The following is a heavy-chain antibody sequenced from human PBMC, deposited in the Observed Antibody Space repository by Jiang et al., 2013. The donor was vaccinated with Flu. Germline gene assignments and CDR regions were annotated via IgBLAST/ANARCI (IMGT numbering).Heavy chain of an antibody. V-gene: IGHV3-13*01. J-gene: IGHJ4*02. CDR1: GFTFSSYD. Sequence: RLSCAASGFTFSSYDMHWVRQATGKGLEWVSAIGTAGDTYYPGSVKGRFTISRENAKNSLYLQMNSLRAGDTAVYYCARDRGDYSFDYWGQGTLVTVSS. CDR3: ARDRGDYSFDY. CDR2: IGTAGDT. D-gene: IGHD4-17*01.